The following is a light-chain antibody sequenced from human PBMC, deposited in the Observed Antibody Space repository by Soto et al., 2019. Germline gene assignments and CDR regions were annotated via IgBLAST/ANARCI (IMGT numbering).Light chain of an antibody. CDR2: GAS. CDR1: QSVRSN. J-gene: IGKJ5*01. CDR3: QQYYDWPIT. Sequence: EIVMTQSPATLSVSPGERATLSCRASQSVRSNLAWYQQKPGQAPRLLIYGASMRATGIPARFSGSGSGTEFTLTISSLQSEDFAVYYCQQYYDWPITFGQGTRLEIK. V-gene: IGKV3D-15*01.